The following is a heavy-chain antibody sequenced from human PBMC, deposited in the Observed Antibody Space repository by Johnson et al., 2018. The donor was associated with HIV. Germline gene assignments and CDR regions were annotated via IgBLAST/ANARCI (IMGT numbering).Heavy chain of an antibody. CDR1: GFTFSSYW. CDR2: IKQDGSEK. V-gene: IGHV3-7*01. J-gene: IGHJ3*02. Sequence: VQLVESGGGVVQPGGSLRLSCAASGFTFSSYWMSWVRQAPGKGLEWVANIKQDGSEKYYVDSVKGRFTISRDNAKNSLYLQMNSLRVDDTAVYYCAKEAPGRWELLIWAAFDMWGQGTMVTVSS. CDR3: AKEAPGRWELLIWAAFDM. D-gene: IGHD4-23*01.